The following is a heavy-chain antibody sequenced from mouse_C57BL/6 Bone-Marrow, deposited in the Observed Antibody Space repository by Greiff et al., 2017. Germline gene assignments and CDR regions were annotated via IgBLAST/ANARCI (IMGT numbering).Heavy chain of an antibody. V-gene: IGHV1-59*01. CDR3: ASGGAWLAY. CDR1: GYTFTSYW. J-gene: IGHJ3*01. CDR2: IDPSDSYT. Sequence: QVQLQQPGAELVRPGTSVKLSCKASGYTFTSYWMHWVKQRPGQGLEWIGVIDPSDSYTNYNQKFKGKATLTVDTSSSTAYMQLSSLTSEDSAVYYCASGGAWLAYWGQGTLVTVSA.